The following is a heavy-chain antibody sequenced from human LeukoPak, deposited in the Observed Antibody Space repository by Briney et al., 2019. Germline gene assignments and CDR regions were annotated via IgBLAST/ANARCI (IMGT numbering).Heavy chain of an antibody. CDR2: ISSSSSTI. CDR1: GFTFSSYS. CDR3: AKILTEHEYYYDTSGPSGPSDY. D-gene: IGHD3-22*01. J-gene: IGHJ4*02. V-gene: IGHV3-48*01. Sequence: GGSLRLSCAASGFTFSSYSMNWVRQAPGKGLEWVSYISSSSSTIYYADSVKGRFTISRDNSKNTLYLQMNSLRAEDTAVYYCAKILTEHEYYYDTSGPSGPSDYWGQGTLVAVSS.